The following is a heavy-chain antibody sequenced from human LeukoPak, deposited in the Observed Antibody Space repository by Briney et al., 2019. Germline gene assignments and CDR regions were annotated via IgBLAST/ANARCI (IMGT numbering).Heavy chain of an antibody. V-gene: IGHV4-34*01. CDR2: INHSGST. Sequence: PSETLSLTCAVYGGSFSGYYWSWIRQPPGKGLEWIGEINHSGSTNYNPSLKSRVTISVDTSKNQFSLKLSSVTAADTAVYYCARRRLLWNYDSSGYGRSWFDPWGQGTLVTVSS. CDR3: ARRRLLWNYDSSGYGRSWFDP. D-gene: IGHD3-22*01. CDR1: GGSFSGYY. J-gene: IGHJ5*02.